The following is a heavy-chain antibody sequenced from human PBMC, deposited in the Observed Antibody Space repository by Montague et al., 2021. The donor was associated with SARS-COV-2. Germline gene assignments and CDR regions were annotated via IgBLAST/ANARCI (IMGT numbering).Heavy chain of an antibody. CDR2: ILHSGTA. D-gene: IGHD6-19*01. CDR1: GGSIKTYIW. Sequence: SETLSLTCAVSGGSIKTYIWWSWVRQAPGKGLEWLGEILHSGTANYNPSLKSRVTISVDKSRNEFSLKLSSLTAADTAVYFCAKGVSLSVAALDSWGQGTLVTVSS. J-gene: IGHJ4*02. CDR3: AKGVSLSVAALDS. V-gene: IGHV4-4*02.